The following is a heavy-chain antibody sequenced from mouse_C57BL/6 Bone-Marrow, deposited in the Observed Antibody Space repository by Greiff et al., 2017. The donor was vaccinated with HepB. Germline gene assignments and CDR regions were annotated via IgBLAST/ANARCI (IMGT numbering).Heavy chain of an antibody. CDR2: ISSGGSYT. Sequence: EVQVVESGGDLVKPGGSLKLSCAASGFTFSSYGMSWVRQTPDKRLEWVATISSGGSYTYYPDSVKGRFTISRDNAKNTLYLQMSSLKSEDTAMYYCARHLYSNYDAYWGQGTLVTVSA. D-gene: IGHD2-5*01. J-gene: IGHJ3*01. CDR3: ARHLYSNYDAY. V-gene: IGHV5-6*01. CDR1: GFTFSSYG.